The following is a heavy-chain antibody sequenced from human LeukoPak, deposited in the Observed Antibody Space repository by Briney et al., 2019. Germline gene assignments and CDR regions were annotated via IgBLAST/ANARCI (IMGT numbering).Heavy chain of an antibody. CDR1: RFTFRDYW. V-gene: IGHV3-7*01. Sequence: GGSLRLSCAASRFTFRDYWMNWVRQAPGKGLEWVANIKQDGSEKYYVDSVKGRFTISRDNAKNSLYLQMNSLRAEDTAVYYCARDRRLWFGEPSNWFDPWGQGTPVTVSS. D-gene: IGHD3-10*01. CDR2: IKQDGSEK. CDR3: ARDRRLWFGEPSNWFDP. J-gene: IGHJ5*02.